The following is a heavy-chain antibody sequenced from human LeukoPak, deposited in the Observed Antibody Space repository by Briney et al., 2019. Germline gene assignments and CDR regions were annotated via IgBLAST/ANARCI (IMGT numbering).Heavy chain of an antibody. CDR2: ISGRGGST. CDR3: AKGTGDILTGSDY. J-gene: IGHJ4*02. CDR1: GFTFSSYD. V-gene: IGHV3-23*01. D-gene: IGHD3-9*01. Sequence: GGSLRLSCAASGFTFSSYDMNWVRQAPGKGLEWVSTISGRGGSTYYADSVKGRFTISRDNSKNTLFLQMNSLRAEDTAVYYCAKGTGDILTGSDYWGQGTLVTVSS.